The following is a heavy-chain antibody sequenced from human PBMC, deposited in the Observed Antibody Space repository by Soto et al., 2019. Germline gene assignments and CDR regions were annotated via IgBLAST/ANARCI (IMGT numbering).Heavy chain of an antibody. CDR2: ISSSGSTI. V-gene: IGHV3-11*01. D-gene: IGHD2-2*01. Sequence: PGGSLRLSCAASGFTFSDYYMSWIRQAPGKGLEWVSYISSSGSTIYYADSVKGRFTISRDNAKNSLYLQMNSLRAEDTAVYYCARADIVLVPAAISHWGQGTLVTVSS. J-gene: IGHJ4*02. CDR1: GFTFSDYY. CDR3: ARADIVLVPAAISH.